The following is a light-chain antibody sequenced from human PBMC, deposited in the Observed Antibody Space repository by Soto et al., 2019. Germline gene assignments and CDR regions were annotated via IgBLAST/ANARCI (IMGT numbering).Light chain of an antibody. Sequence: EIVLTQSPGTLSLSPGERATLSCRASQSVSSSYLAWYQQKPGQAPRLLIYGASSRATGIPDRFSGSGSGTDFTLTISRMEPEDFVVYCCQQYGSSSWTFGQGTKVEIK. CDR2: GAS. J-gene: IGKJ1*01. CDR1: QSVSSSY. CDR3: QQYGSSSWT. V-gene: IGKV3-20*01.